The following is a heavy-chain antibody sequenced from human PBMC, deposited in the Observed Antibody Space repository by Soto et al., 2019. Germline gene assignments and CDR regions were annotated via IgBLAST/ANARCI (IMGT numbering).Heavy chain of an antibody. V-gene: IGHV3-66*04. J-gene: IGHJ4*02. CDR3: ARLVHYGNCPDYFDY. CDR2: IYSGGTT. Sequence: ELQLVESGGGLVQPGGSLRLSCIASGFSVSSSYMGWVRQGPGKGLEWVSIIYSGGTTYYADSVKGRFTISRDSSKNTLYVQMDSLRAEDTDVYYCARLVHYGNCPDYFDYWGQGALVTVSS. D-gene: IGHD4-17*01. CDR1: GFSVSSSY.